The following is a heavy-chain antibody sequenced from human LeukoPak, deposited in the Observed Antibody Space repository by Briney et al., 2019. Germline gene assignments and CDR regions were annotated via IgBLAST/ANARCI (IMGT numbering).Heavy chain of an antibody. CDR3: ARPSLVGATHYFDC. Sequence: GGSLRLSCAASGFTLSSYWMSWVRQAPGKGLEWVANIKQDGREKYYVDSVKGGFTTSRDNAKNSLYIQMNSLRADGTAVYYFARPSLVGATHYFDCWGQGTLVTIS. CDR2: IKQDGREK. CDR1: GFTLSSYW. J-gene: IGHJ4*02. D-gene: IGHD1-26*01. V-gene: IGHV3-7*03.